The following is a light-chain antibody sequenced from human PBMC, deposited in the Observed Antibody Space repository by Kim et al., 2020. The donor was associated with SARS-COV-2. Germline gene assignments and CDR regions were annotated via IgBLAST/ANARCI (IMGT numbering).Light chain of an antibody. Sequence: ELTQPPSASGTPGQRVTISCSGSSSNIGSNYVYWYQEVPGTAPKLLIQRNNQRPSGVPDRFSGSKSGTSASLAISGLRTEDEADYYCAAWDDSLSGVVFGGGTQLTVL. CDR2: RNN. J-gene: IGLJ3*02. V-gene: IGLV1-47*01. CDR3: AAWDDSLSGVV. CDR1: SSNIGSNY.